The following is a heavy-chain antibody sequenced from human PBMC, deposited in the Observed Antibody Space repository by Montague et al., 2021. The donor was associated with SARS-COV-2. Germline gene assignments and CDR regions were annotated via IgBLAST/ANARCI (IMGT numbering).Heavy chain of an antibody. Sequence: SETLSLTCAVYGGSFSGYYWSWIRQPPGKGLEWIGEVKGSGSTNYIPSLKSRVAISVDTSKNQFSLKLRSVTVADTAVYFCARGALTGGNYECWRGYYTSPLDYWGQGTLVTVSS. D-gene: IGHD3-3*01. V-gene: IGHV4-34*01. CDR2: VKGSGST. CDR3: ARGALTGGNYECWRGYYTSPLDY. CDR1: GGSFSGYY. J-gene: IGHJ4*02.